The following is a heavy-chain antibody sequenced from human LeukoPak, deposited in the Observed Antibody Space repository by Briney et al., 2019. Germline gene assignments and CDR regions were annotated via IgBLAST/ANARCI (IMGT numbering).Heavy chain of an antibody. J-gene: IGHJ6*02. D-gene: IGHD3-10*01. V-gene: IGHV3-23*01. CDR2: ISGSGGNT. Sequence: PGGSLRLSCAASGFTFSSYSMNWVRQAPGKGLEWVSIISGSGGNTYYADSVKGRFTISRDNSKNTLYLQMNSLRAEDTAVYYCAKDKGSGSYGFYYYGMDVRGQGTTVTVSS. CDR3: AKDKGSGSYGFYYYGMDV. CDR1: GFTFSSYS.